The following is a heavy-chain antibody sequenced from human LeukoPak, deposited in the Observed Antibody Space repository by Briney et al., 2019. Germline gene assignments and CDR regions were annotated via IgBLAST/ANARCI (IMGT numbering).Heavy chain of an antibody. CDR2: IYPGDSDT. CDR1: GYSFTSYW. D-gene: IGHD2-21*02. V-gene: IGHV5-51*01. Sequence: GESLKISCKGSGYSFTSYWIGWVRQIPGKGLELMGIIYPGDSDTRYSRSFQGQVTISADKSISTAYLQWSSLKASDTAMYYCARLQGDPIYYYYYMDIWGKGTTVTVSS. CDR3: ARLQGDPIYYYYYMDI. J-gene: IGHJ6*03.